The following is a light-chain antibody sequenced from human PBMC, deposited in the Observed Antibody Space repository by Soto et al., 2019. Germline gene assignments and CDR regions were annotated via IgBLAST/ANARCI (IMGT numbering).Light chain of an antibody. CDR2: GVS. CDR1: SSDVGNYNY. CDR3: TSYTNSSTYV. Sequence: QSVLTQPASVSGSPGQSITISCTGTSSDVGNYNYVSWFQQRPDKAPKLMIYGVSSRPSGVSNRFSGSKSSNTASLTISGLQAEDEADYYCTSYTNSSTYVFGTGTKVTVL. V-gene: IGLV2-14*01. J-gene: IGLJ1*01.